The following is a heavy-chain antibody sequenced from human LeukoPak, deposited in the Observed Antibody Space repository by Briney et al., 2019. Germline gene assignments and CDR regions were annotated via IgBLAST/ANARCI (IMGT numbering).Heavy chain of an antibody. V-gene: IGHV4-34*01. CDR2: INHSGST. J-gene: IGHJ4*02. Sequence: SETLSLTCAVYGGSFSVYYWGWIRQPPGKGLEWIGEINHSGSTNYNPSLKSRVTISVDTSKNQFSLKLSSVTAADTAVYYCARGLAWVYRKYYFDYWGQGTLVTVSS. CDR3: ARGLAWVYRKYYFDY. CDR1: GGSFSVYY. D-gene: IGHD2-8*01.